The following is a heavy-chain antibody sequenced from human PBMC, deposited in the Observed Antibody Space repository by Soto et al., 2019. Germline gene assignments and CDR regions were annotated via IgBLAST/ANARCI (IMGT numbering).Heavy chain of an antibody. CDR2: INPNSGGT. Sequence: ASVKVSCKASGYTFTGYYMHWVRQAPGQGLEWMGWINPNSGGTNYAQKFQGRVTMTTDTSTSTAYMELRSLRSDDTAVYYCARVAYYYDTSGRGAFDIWGQGTMVTVSS. CDR1: GYTFTGYY. D-gene: IGHD3-22*01. CDR3: ARVAYYYDTSGRGAFDI. V-gene: IGHV1-2*02. J-gene: IGHJ3*02.